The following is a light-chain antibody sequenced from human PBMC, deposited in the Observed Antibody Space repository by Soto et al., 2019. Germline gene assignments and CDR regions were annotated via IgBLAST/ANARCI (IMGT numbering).Light chain of an antibody. V-gene: IGKV3-20*01. Sequence: EIVLTQSPGTLSLSPGERATLSCRASQSVSSSYLAWYQQKPGQAPRLLIYGASSRATGIPDRFSGSGSGTDFTLTINRLEPEGFVVYYCQQYGSSPTFGQGTKVEVK. CDR3: QQYGSSPT. CDR2: GAS. CDR1: QSVSSSY. J-gene: IGKJ1*01.